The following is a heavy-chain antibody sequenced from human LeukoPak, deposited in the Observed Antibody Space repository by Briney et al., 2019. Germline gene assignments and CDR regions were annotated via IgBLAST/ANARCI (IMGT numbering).Heavy chain of an antibody. CDR2: INGDGEYT. D-gene: IGHD7-27*01. V-gene: IGHV3-23*01. CDR3: AKRGDEVYMDV. Sequence: GGSLRLSCAASGFTFGGYYMHWVRQAPGKGLEWVSTINGDGEYTVYANSVKGRFTISRDNFKNTLNLQMSSLRAEDTALYYCAKRGDEVYMDVWGRGTTVIVSS. CDR1: GFTFGGYY. J-gene: IGHJ6*03.